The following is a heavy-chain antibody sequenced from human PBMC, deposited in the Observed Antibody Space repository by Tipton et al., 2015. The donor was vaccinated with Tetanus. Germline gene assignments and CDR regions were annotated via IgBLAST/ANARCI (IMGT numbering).Heavy chain of an antibody. CDR1: GYTFTGYY. Sequence: VQLVQSGAEVKKPGASVKVSCKASGYTFTGYYIYWVRQAPGQGLEWMGWIDPNSGGTVYAQKFQGRVTMTRDTSISTAYMELRSLRSDDTAVYYCARDRGYYIYYGMDVWGPGTTVTVS. J-gene: IGHJ6*02. CDR3: ARDRGYYIYYGMDV. CDR2: IDPNSGGT. D-gene: IGHD3-22*01. V-gene: IGHV1-2*02.